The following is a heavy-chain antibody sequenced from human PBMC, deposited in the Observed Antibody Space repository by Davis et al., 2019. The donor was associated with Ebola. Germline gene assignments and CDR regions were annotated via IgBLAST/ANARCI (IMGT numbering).Heavy chain of an antibody. D-gene: IGHD1-26*01. J-gene: IGHJ4*02. V-gene: IGHV4-59*01. CDR1: GGPISSYY. Sequence: PSETLSLTCTVSGGPISSYYWSWIRQPPGKGLEWIGYIYYSGSTNYNPSLKSRVTISVDTSKNQFSLKLSSVTAADTAVYYCARGPKYSGSYYFDYWGQGTLVTVSS. CDR2: IYYSGST. CDR3: ARGPKYSGSYYFDY.